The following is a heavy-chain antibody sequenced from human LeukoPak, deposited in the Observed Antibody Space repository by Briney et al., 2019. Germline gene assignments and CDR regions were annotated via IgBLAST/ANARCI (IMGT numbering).Heavy chain of an antibody. J-gene: IGHJ4*02. CDR1: GGSFSGYY. V-gene: IGHV4-59*01. D-gene: IGHD3-16*02. Sequence: SETLSLTCAVYGGSFSGYYWSWIRQPPGKGLEWIGDICYSGSTNYNPSLKSRITISLDTSKNQFSLTLSSVTAADTAVYYCARTYYDYVWGSYRPYYFDYWGQGTLVTVSS. CDR2: ICYSGST. CDR3: ARTYYDYVWGSYRPYYFDY.